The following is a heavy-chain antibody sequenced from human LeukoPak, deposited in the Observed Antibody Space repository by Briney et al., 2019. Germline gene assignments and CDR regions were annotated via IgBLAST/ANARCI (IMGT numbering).Heavy chain of an antibody. CDR1: GFTFSDYY. CDR3: ARFYDSSGYYPRNFDY. Sequence: GSLRLSCAASGFTFSDYYMSWIRQAPGKGLEWVSYISSSGSTIYYADSVKGRFTISRDNAKNSLYLQMNSLRAEDTAVYYCARFYDSSGYYPRNFDYWGQGTLVTVSS. J-gene: IGHJ4*02. CDR2: ISSSGSTI. V-gene: IGHV3-11*01. D-gene: IGHD3-22*01.